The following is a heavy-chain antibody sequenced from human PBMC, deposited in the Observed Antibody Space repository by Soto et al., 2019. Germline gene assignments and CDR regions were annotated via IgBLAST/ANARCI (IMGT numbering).Heavy chain of an antibody. Sequence: SETLSLTCTVSGGSISDYYWSWIRQPPGKGLEWIGYIYYSGSTYYNPPLRSRVTISIDTSKNHFFLNLSSVTAADTAVYYCARIGLTTALLWGQGTLVTVSS. V-gene: IGHV4-30-4*01. CDR1: GGSISDYY. CDR3: ARIGLTTALL. J-gene: IGHJ4*02. CDR2: IYYSGST. D-gene: IGHD4-17*01.